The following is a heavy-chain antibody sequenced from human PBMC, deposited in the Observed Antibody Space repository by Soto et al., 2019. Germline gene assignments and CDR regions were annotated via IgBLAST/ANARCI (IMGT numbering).Heavy chain of an antibody. J-gene: IGHJ6*02. CDR1: GFTFSSYA. CDR2: ISYDGSNK. CDR3: ATLVTTGFSPVSSYYGMDV. D-gene: IGHD4-4*01. V-gene: IGHV3-30-3*01. Sequence: QVQLVESGGGVVQPGRSLRLSCAASGFTFSSYAMHWVRQAPDKGLEWVAVISYDGSNKYYADSVKGRFTISRDNSKNTLYLQMNSLRAEDTAVYYCATLVTTGFSPVSSYYGMDVWGQGTTVTVSS.